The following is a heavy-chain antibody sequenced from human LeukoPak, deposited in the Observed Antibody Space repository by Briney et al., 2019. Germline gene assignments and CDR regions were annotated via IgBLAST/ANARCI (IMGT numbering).Heavy chain of an antibody. CDR3: ATPAYRDRWGFEF. CDR2: HSSVTGNT. CDR1: GFTFSNYG. D-gene: IGHD1-26*01. V-gene: IGHV3-23*01. Sequence: GGSLRLSCAASGFTFSNYGIFWVRQAPGQGLAWVSAHSSVTGNTYYTDSVKGRFTISRDNSKSMAFLQMNSLRVDDTAVYYCATPAYRDRWGFEFWGQGTLVTVSS. J-gene: IGHJ4*02.